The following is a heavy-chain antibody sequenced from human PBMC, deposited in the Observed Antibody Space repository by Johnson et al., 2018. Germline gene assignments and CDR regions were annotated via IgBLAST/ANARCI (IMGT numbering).Heavy chain of an antibody. CDR2: ISYDGSNK. J-gene: IGHJ3*02. V-gene: IGHV3-30-3*01. CDR1: GFTFSSYA. CDR3: ARVRGVYYYDSSGYYSDDAFDI. Sequence: QVQLVQSGGGVVQPGRSXRLSCAASGFTFSSYAMYWVRQAPGKGLEWVAVISYDGSNKYYADSVKGRLTISITNSQNTMYLQMNSLRAEDPAGYYCARVRGVYYYDSSGYYSDDAFDIWGQGTMVTVSS. D-gene: IGHD3-22*01.